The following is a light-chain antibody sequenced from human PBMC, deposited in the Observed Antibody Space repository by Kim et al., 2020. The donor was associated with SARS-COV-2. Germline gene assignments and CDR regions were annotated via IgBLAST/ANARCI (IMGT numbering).Light chain of an antibody. CDR1: QSVSSSY. J-gene: IGKJ1*01. CDR3: RKYETSRT. Sequence: EIVLTQSPGTLSLSPGERATLSCRASQSVSSSYLAWYQQKPGQAPRLLIYRASSRATGIPDRFSGSGSGTDFTLTISRLEPEDFSVYYCRKYETSRTFGQGPRWIS. CDR2: RAS. V-gene: IGKV3-20*01.